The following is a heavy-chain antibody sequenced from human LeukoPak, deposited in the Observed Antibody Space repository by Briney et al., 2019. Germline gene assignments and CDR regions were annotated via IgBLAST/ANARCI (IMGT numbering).Heavy chain of an antibody. Sequence: GESLKISCKGSGYSFTSYWIGWVRQMPGKGLEWMGIIYPGDSDTRYSPSFQGQVTISADKSISTAYPQWSSLKASDTAMYYCARRSYPGYSYGFDAFDIWGQGTMVTVSS. CDR1: GYSFTSYW. CDR3: ARRSYPGYSYGFDAFDI. V-gene: IGHV5-51*01. D-gene: IGHD5-18*01. J-gene: IGHJ3*02. CDR2: IYPGDSDT.